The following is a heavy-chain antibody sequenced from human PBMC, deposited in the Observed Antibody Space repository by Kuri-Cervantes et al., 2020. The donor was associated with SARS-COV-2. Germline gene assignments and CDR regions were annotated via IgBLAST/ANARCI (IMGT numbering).Heavy chain of an antibody. CDR1: GFTFSSYS. J-gene: IGHJ4*02. D-gene: IGHD1-26*01. CDR3: ASQGAVY. V-gene: IGHV3-21*01. CDR2: ISSSSSYI. Sequence: GESLKISCAASGFTFSSYSMNWVRQAPGKGLEWVSSISSSSSYIYYADSVKGRFTIFRDNAKNSLYPQMNSLRAEETAVYYCASQGAVYWGQGTLVTVSS.